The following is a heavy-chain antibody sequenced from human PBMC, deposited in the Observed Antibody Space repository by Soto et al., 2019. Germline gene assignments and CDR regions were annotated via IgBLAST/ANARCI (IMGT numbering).Heavy chain of an antibody. CDR1: GCIFSDYG. CDR2: IWYDGSKK. D-gene: IGHD6-19*01. J-gene: IGHJ4*02. Sequence: QVQLVESGGGVVQPGKSLRRSCAASGCIFSDYGIHWVRQAPGKGLGWVALIWYDGSKKYYADSVKGRFTVSRDNLNSTLYLEMNSLRVEDSAVYYCAREGAVAGSQDFWGQGTLVTVSS. CDR3: AREGAVAGSQDF. V-gene: IGHV3-33*01.